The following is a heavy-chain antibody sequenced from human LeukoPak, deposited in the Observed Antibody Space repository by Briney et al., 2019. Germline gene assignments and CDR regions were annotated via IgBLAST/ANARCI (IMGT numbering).Heavy chain of an antibody. Sequence: PGGSLRLSCAASGFTFSSYGMYWVRQTPGKGLEGVAFIRYDGSNQYYADSVKGRFTISRDNSKNTLSLQMNSLKTEDTAVYYCAKDMGYNSGWTRIDYWGQGTLVTVSS. CDR2: IRYDGSNQ. V-gene: IGHV3-30*02. D-gene: IGHD6-19*01. J-gene: IGHJ4*02. CDR3: AKDMGYNSGWTRIDY. CDR1: GFTFSSYG.